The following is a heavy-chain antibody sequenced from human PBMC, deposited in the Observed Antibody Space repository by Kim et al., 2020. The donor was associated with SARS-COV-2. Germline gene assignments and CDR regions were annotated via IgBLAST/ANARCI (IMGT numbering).Heavy chain of an antibody. V-gene: IGHV1-18*01. D-gene: IGHD6-13*01. Sequence: ASVKVSCKASGYTFTSYGISWVRQAPGQGLEWMGWISAYNGNTNYAQKPQGRVTMTTDTSTSTAYMELRSLRSDDTAVYCCARLEAAAGFRFDPWGQGTLVTVSS. CDR3: ARLEAAAGFRFDP. CDR1: GYTFTSYG. CDR2: ISAYNGNT. J-gene: IGHJ5*02.